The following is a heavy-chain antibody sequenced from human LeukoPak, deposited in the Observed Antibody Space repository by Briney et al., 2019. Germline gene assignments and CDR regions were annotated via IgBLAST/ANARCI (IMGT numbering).Heavy chain of an antibody. V-gene: IGHV1-69*06. D-gene: IGHD3-22*01. CDR1: GGTFSSYA. Sequence: ASVKVSCKASGGTFSSYAISWVRQAPGQGLEWMGGIIPIFGTANYAQKFQGRVTITADKSTSTAYMELSSLRSEDTAVYYCARDVDYYDSSGYYFDYWGQGTLVTVSS. J-gene: IGHJ4*02. CDR2: IIPIFGTA. CDR3: ARDVDYYDSSGYYFDY.